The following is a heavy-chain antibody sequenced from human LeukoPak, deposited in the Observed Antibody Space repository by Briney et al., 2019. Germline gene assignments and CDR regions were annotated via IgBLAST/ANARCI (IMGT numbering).Heavy chain of an antibody. D-gene: IGHD6-13*01. CDR1: GYTFTSYD. Sequence: ASVKVSCKASGYTFTSYDINWVPQATGQGLEWMGWMNPNRGNTGYAQKFQGRVTMTRNNSISTAYMELSSLRSENTAVYYCARGRGIAAAGDFDYWGQGTLVTVSS. V-gene: IGHV1-8*01. J-gene: IGHJ4*02. CDR2: MNPNRGNT. CDR3: ARGRGIAAAGDFDY.